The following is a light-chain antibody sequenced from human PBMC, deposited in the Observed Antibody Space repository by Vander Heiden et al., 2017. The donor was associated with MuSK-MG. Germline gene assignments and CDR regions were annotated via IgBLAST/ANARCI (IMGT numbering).Light chain of an antibody. Sequence: DIQLTQSPSFLSASVGDRVTITCRATEDITNYLAWYQQKPGKAPKLLISAASTLQSGVPSRFSGSGSGTEFTLTIRSLQPDDFASYYCQHLKSNPYTFGQGTKLDIK. CDR1: EDITNY. CDR2: AAS. CDR3: QHLKSNPYT. V-gene: IGKV1-9*01. J-gene: IGKJ2*01.